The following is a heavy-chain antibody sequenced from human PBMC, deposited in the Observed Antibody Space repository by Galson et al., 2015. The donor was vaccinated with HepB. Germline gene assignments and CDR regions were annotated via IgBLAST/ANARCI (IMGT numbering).Heavy chain of an antibody. CDR1: GFTFSSYA. V-gene: IGHV3-23*01. Sequence: SLRLSCAASGFTFSSYAMAWVRQAAGKGLEWVSAISNSGISTFYEDSVKGRFTISRDNSKNTLYLQMNSLRAEDTAVYYCAKDSIYCSAGSCLDFDSWGLGTLVTVSS. D-gene: IGHD2-15*01. J-gene: IGHJ5*01. CDR2: ISNSGIST. CDR3: AKDSIYCSAGSCLDFDS.